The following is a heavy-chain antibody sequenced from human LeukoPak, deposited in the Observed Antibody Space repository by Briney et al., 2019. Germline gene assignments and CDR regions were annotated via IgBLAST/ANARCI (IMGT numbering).Heavy chain of an antibody. CDR1: GFIFSHYT. D-gene: IGHD6-13*01. V-gene: IGHV3-23*01. CDR3: ARDYSASSTWYYFDY. J-gene: IGHJ4*02. CDR2: INGSGDAT. Sequence: GGSLRLSCAASGFIFSHYTMTWVRQAPGKGLEWVSSINGSGDATKYADSFMGRFIISRDNSRNTVSLQINSLRAEDTAVYYCARDYSASSTWYYFDYWGQGILVTVSS.